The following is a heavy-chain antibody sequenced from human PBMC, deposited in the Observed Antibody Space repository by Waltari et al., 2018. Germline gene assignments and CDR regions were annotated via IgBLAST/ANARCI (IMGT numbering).Heavy chain of an antibody. CDR2: MYGDGGST. V-gene: IGHV3-74*01. D-gene: IGHD2-2*01. Sequence: QAPGKGRWGVSRMYGDGGSTSYAYSVKGRFTISRDNAKNTLYLQMNSLRAEDTAVYYCTRTRDCSTTSCQVDWFDPWGQGTLVTVSS. J-gene: IGHJ5*02. CDR3: TRTRDCSTTSCQVDWFDP.